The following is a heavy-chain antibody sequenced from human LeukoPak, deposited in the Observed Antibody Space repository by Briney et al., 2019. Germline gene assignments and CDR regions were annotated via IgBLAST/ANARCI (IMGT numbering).Heavy chain of an antibody. V-gene: IGHV4-61*08. CDR2: IYHSGGT. Sequence: PSETLSLTCSVSGGSISSAEYYWTWIRQPPGKGLEWIGYIYHSGGTYYNPSLKSRVTISVDTSKNQFSLKLSSVTAADTAVYYCARVNGQWLVVGWGQGTLVTVSS. CDR3: ARVNGQWLVVG. J-gene: IGHJ4*02. D-gene: IGHD6-19*01. CDR1: GGSISSAEYY.